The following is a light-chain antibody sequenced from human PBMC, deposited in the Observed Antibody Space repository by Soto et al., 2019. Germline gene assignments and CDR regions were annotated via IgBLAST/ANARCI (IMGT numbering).Light chain of an antibody. CDR2: EVS. Sequence: QSVLTQPPSASGSPGQSVTISCTGTSSDVGGYNYVSWYQQHPGKAPKLMIYEVSKRPSGVPDRLSGSKSGNTASLTVSGLQAEDEADYYCSSYAGSNNFRVFGGGTKLTVL. V-gene: IGLV2-8*01. CDR1: SSDVGGYNY. J-gene: IGLJ2*01. CDR3: SSYAGSNNFRV.